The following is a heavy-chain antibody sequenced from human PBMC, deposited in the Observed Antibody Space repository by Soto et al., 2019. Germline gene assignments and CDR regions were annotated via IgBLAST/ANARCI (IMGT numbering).Heavy chain of an antibody. CDR1: GDSVSSNSAA. J-gene: IGHJ5*02. CDR2: TYYRSKWYN. D-gene: IGHD5-12*01. Sequence: PSQTLSLTCAISGDSVSSNSAAWNWIRQSPSRGLEWLGRTYYRSKWYNDYAVSVKSRITINPDTSKDQFSPQLNSVTPEDTAVYYCARGHGYSGSAVWFDPWGQGTLVTVSS. CDR3: ARGHGYSGSAVWFDP. V-gene: IGHV6-1*01.